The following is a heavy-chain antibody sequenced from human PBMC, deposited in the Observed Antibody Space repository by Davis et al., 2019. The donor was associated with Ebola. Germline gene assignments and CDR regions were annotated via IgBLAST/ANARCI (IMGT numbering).Heavy chain of an antibody. D-gene: IGHD2-8*02. J-gene: IGHJ3*02. CDR2: IYPGDSDT. Sequence: GESLKISCKGSGYSFTSNWIGWVRQMPGKGLEWKGIIYPGDSDTRYSPSFQDQVTISADKSINTAYLQWSSLKASDTAMYYCASLRRTITGMDDAFDIWGQGTMVTVSS. CDR3: ASLRRTITGMDDAFDI. V-gene: IGHV5-51*01. CDR1: GYSFTSNW.